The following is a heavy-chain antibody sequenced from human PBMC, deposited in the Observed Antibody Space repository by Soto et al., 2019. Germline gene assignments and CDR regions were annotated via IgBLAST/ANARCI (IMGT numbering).Heavy chain of an antibody. CDR2: IYYSGST. Sequence: PSETLSLTCTVSGGSISSSSYYWGWIRQPPGKGLEWIGSIYYSGSTFYNPSLKSRVTISVDTSKNQFSLKLSSVTAADTAVYYCARRGPYMDVWGKGTTVTVSS. J-gene: IGHJ6*03. V-gene: IGHV4-39*01. CDR3: ARRGPYMDV. CDR1: GGSISSSSYY.